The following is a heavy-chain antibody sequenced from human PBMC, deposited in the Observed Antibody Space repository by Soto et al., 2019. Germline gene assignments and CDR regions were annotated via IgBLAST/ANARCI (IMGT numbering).Heavy chain of an antibody. V-gene: IGHV4-34*01. J-gene: IGHJ5*02. CDR2: INHSGST. Sequence: SETLSLTCAVYGGSFSGYYWSWIRQPPGKGLEWIGEINHSGSTNYNPSLKSRVTISVDTSKNQFSLKLSPVTAADTAVYYCARGHREQLRNWFDPWGQGTLVTVSS. CDR1: GGSFSGYY. D-gene: IGHD1-1*01. CDR3: ARGHREQLRNWFDP.